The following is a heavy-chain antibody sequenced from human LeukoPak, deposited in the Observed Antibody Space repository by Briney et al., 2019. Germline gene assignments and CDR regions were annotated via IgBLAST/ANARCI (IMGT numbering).Heavy chain of an antibody. D-gene: IGHD3-22*01. CDR1: GGSISSYY. V-gene: IGHV4-4*07. CDR2: IYTSGST. Sequence: PSETLSLTCTVSGGSISSYYWSWIRLPAGKGLEWIGRIYTSGSTNCNPSLKSRVTMSVDTSKNQFSLKLSSVTAADTAVYYCANTYYYDSSGPLIHRWGQGTLVTVSS. CDR3: ANTYYYDSSGPLIHR. J-gene: IGHJ4*02.